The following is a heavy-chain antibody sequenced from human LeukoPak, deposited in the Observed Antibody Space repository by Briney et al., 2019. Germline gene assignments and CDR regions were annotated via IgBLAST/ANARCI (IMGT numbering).Heavy chain of an antibody. D-gene: IGHD6-19*01. Sequence: GTSLRLSCAASGFTFRNYGMHWVRQAPGKGLEWVAVIYYDGNNKYYGDSVKGRFTISRDNSKNTLYLQLNSLRAEDTAVYYCAKDDGSGWYQIDYWGQGTLVTISS. V-gene: IGHV3-33*06. CDR1: GFTFRNYG. J-gene: IGHJ4*02. CDR3: AKDDGSGWYQIDY. CDR2: IYYDGNNK.